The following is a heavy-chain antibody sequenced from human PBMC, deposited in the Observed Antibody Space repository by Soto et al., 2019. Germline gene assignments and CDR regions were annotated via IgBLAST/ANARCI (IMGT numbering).Heavy chain of an antibody. J-gene: IGHJ6*02. CDR3: ARNQFWNYYYGMDV. Sequence: SGPTLVNPTQTLTLTCTFSGFSLSTSGMCVSWIRQPPGKALEWLALIDWDDDKYYSTSLKTRLTISKDTSKNQVVLTMTNMDPVDTATYYCARNQFWNYYYGMDVWGQGTTVTVSS. D-gene: IGHD1-1*01. CDR2: IDWDDDK. CDR1: GFSLSTSGMC. V-gene: IGHV2-70*01.